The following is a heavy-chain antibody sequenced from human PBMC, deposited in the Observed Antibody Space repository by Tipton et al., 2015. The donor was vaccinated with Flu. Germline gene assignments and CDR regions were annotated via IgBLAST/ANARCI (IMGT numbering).Heavy chain of an antibody. V-gene: IGHV4-39*01. D-gene: IGHD6-19*01. CDR3: VRQRGFATVEVSGWHFDY. CDR2: SYYSGNT. J-gene: IGHJ4*02. Sequence: TLSLTCSVSGDSITNRLYYWGWIRQPPGKGLEWIGSSYYSGNTYHNPSLKSRVTISVDTSKNQFSLRLTSVTAADTAIYFCVRQRGFATVEVSGWHFDYWGQGTLVTVSS. CDR1: GDSITNRLYY.